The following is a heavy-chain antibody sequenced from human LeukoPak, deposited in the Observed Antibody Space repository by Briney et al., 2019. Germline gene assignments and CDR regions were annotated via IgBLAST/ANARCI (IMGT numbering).Heavy chain of an antibody. V-gene: IGHV3-23*01. J-gene: IGHJ4*02. CDR1: GFTFSNYG. CDR3: AKAALRWLQIPLDY. D-gene: IGHD5-24*01. Sequence: AGGSLRLSCAASGFTFSNYGMSWVRQAPGKGLEWVSTISGSGDNTFYTDSVKGRFTISRDNSKNTLHLQMDSLRAEDSAVYHCAKAALRWLQIPLDYWGQGTLVTVSS. CDR2: ISGSGDNT.